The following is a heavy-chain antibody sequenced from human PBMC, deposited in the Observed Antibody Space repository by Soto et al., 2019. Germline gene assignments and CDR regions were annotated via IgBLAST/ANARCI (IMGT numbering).Heavy chain of an antibody. Sequence: GGSLRLSCLASGFSFGTYAMTWVRQVPGKGLEWVSTISGGIGSTFYADSVEGRFTISRDNSRNTLFLQMNSLRVEDTAIYYWAKADRPYYEIVNGPDYGGQGT. J-gene: IGHJ4*02. CDR3: AKADRPYYEIVNGPDY. D-gene: IGHD3-9*01. CDR1: GFSFGTYA. V-gene: IGHV3-23*01. CDR2: ISGGIGST.